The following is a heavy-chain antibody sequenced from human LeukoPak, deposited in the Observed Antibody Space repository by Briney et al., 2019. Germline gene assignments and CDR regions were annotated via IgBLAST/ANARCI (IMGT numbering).Heavy chain of an antibody. D-gene: IGHD6-19*01. CDR1: GGSVSDYY. J-gene: IGHJ4*02. CDR3: ARGTLYRGWSYYLDF. V-gene: IGHV4-59*02. CDR2: IYHTGST. Sequence: SSETLSLTCTISGGSVSDYYWSWIRQSPGKGLEWIGYIYHTGSTSYSPSLKSRVTISVDMSKNHFSLRLRSVTAADTAMYYCARGTLYRGWSYYLDFWGQGTLVTVSS.